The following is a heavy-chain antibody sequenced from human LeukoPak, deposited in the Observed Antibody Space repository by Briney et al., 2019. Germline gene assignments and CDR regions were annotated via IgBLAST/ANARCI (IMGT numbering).Heavy chain of an antibody. Sequence: GGSLRLSCATSGFTFNNYAMSWVRQAPGKGLEWVSAISGSGRDTYYADSVKGRFTISRDNSKNTLFLQMNNLRVEDTAVYYCASRQWDLLGYWGQGTLVTVSS. V-gene: IGHV3-23*01. CDR2: ISGSGRDT. CDR3: ASRQWDLLGY. D-gene: IGHD1-26*01. CDR1: GFTFNNYA. J-gene: IGHJ4*02.